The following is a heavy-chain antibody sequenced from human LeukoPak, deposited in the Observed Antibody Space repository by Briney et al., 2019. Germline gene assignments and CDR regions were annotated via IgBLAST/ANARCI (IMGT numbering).Heavy chain of an antibody. V-gene: IGHV1-46*01. CDR2: INPSGGST. D-gene: IGHD3-16*02. Sequence: ASVKVSCKASGYTFTSYYMHWVRQAPGQGLEWMGIINPSGGSTSYAQKFQGRVTMTRDTSISTAYMELSRLRSDDTAVYYCARDHTLRLGELSFVFVWDAFDIWGQGTVVTVSS. J-gene: IGHJ3*02. CDR1: GYTFTSYY. CDR3: ARDHTLRLGELSFVFVWDAFDI.